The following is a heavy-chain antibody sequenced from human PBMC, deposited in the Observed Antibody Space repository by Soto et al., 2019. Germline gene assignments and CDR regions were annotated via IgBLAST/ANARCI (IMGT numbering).Heavy chain of an antibody. CDR1: GIIVSSSY. D-gene: IGHD6-13*01. CDR3: ARCSGRYGQCYFDF. Sequence: DVQLVETGGGLIQPGGSLRLSCAASGIIVSSSYMSWVRQAPGKGLEWVSVIYSDGRTYYADSVKGRFTISRDNSKNTLYLQMNSLSAEDTAVYDCARCSGRYGQCYFDFWGQGTRVTVSS. CDR2: IYSDGRT. J-gene: IGHJ4*02. V-gene: IGHV3-53*02.